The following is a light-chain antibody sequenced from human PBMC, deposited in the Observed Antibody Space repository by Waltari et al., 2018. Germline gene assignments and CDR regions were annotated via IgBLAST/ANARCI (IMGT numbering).Light chain of an antibody. CDR1: QSVGRT. CDR2: AAS. V-gene: IGKV3-20*01. CDR3: QHYVRLPVT. J-gene: IGKJ1*01. Sequence: EIVLTQSPGTLSLSPGETATLSCRASQSVGRTLAWYQQKPGQAPRLLIYAASTRATGIPDRFSGSGSGTDCRLTISRVEPEDFAVYYCQHYVRLPVTFGQGTTVELK.